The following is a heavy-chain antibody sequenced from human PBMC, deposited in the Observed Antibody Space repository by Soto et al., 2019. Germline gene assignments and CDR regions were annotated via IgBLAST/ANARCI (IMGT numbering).Heavy chain of an antibody. CDR1: RYTFTSYD. Sequence: VKVSCKASRYTFTSYDINWVRQATGQGLEWMGWMNPNSGNTGYAQKFQGRVTMTRNTSISTAYMELSSLRSEDTAVYYCARVGTTRMWENWFDPWGQGTLVTVYS. D-gene: IGHD2-2*01. J-gene: IGHJ5*02. CDR3: ARVGTTRMWENWFDP. V-gene: IGHV1-8*01. CDR2: MNPNSGNT.